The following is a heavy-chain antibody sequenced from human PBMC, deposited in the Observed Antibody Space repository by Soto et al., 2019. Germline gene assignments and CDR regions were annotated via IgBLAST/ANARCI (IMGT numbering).Heavy chain of an antibody. CDR2: INSNSGDT. CDR1: GYTFTGCF. D-gene: IGHD1-26*01. J-gene: IGHJ4*02. V-gene: IGHV1-2*02. Sequence: ASVKVSCKASGYTFTGCFIHWVRQAPGQGLEWMGWINSNSGDTNYAQKFQGRVTMTRDTSISTAYMELSRLRSDDTAVYYCAILVGASSSDYWGQGTLVTVSS. CDR3: AILVGASSSDY.